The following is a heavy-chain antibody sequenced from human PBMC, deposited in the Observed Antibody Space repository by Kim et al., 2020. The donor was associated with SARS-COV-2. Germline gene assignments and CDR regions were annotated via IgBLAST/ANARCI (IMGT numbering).Heavy chain of an antibody. CDR2: IFSSGRT. CDR3: IKNIVAGGDDS. D-gene: IGHD3-16*01. CDR1: GFTFDEYA. J-gene: IGHJ4*02. Sequence: GGSLRLSCAGSGFTFDEYAMHWVRQAPGKGLEWVSGIFSSGRTGYADAMEGRGIISRDNAKNILYLQINSLTLEDTAFYYCIKNIVAGGDDSYGRGTVAT. V-gene: IGHV3-9*01.